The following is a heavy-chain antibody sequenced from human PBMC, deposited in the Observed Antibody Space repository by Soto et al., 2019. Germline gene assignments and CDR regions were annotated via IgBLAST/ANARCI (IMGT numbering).Heavy chain of an antibody. Sequence: QVQLIQSGAEVKKPGASVKVSCKASGYTFTTYDINWVRQATGQGPEWLGWMNPNSGHTVYAQKFQGRVTVTRDTSINTAYMALSSLRSEDTAVYYCARGSMGFGGYGMDVWGQGTTVTVSS. D-gene: IGHD3-10*01. CDR2: MNPNSGHT. CDR1: GYTFTTYD. J-gene: IGHJ6*02. V-gene: IGHV1-8*01. CDR3: ARGSMGFGGYGMDV.